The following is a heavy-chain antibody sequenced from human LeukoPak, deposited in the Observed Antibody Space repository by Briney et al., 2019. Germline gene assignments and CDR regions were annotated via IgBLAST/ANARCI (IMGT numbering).Heavy chain of an antibody. CDR3: TRVSPSIAAAGTGYFDY. V-gene: IGHV3-49*04. D-gene: IGHD6-13*01. J-gene: IGHJ4*02. Sequence: GALRLSCTASGFTFGDYAMSWVRQAPGKGLEWVGFIRSKAYGGTTEYAASVKGRFTISRDDSKSIAYLQMNSLKTEDTAVYYCTRVSPSIAAAGTGYFDYWGQGTLVTVSS. CDR1: GFTFGDYA. CDR2: IRSKAYGGTT.